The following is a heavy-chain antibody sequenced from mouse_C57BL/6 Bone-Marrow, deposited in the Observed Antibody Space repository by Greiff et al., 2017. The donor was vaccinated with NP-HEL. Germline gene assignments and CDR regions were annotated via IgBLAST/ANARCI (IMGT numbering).Heavy chain of an antibody. CDR1: GYPFTSYW. Sequence: VQLQQPGAELVKPGASVKLSCKASGYPFTSYWMHWVKQRPGQGLEWIGMIHPNSGSTNYNEKFKSKATLTVDKSSSTAYMQLSSLTSEDSAVYYCARDSNLLYYAMDYWGQGTSVTVSS. J-gene: IGHJ4*01. V-gene: IGHV1-64*01. D-gene: IGHD2-5*01. CDR2: IHPNSGST. CDR3: ARDSNLLYYAMDY.